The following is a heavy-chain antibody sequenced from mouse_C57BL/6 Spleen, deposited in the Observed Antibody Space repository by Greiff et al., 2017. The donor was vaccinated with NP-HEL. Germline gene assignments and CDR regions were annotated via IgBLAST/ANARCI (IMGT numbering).Heavy chain of an antibody. CDR3: ARQGTWPLDY. J-gene: IGHJ2*01. Sequence: EVQLQESGGGLVKPGGSLKLSCAASGFTFSSYTMSWVRQTPEKRLEWVATISGGGGNTYYPDSVKGRFTISRDNAKNTLYLQMSSLRSEDTALYYCARQGTWPLDYWGQGTTLTVSS. CDR1: GFTFSSYT. V-gene: IGHV5-9*01. CDR2: ISGGGGNT.